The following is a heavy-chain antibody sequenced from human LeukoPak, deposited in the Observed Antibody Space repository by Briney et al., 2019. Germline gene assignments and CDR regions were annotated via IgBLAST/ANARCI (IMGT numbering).Heavy chain of an antibody. CDR3: AHRRDGYNSLDY. Sequence: SGPTLVNPTQTLTLTCTFSGFSLSTTGVAVGWIRQPPGKALEWLALIFWDDDKKYSPSLRGRVTVTKDTSNNQVVLTMTNMDPVDTATYYCAHRRDGYNSLDYWGQGTLVTVSS. V-gene: IGHV2-5*02. CDR1: GFSLSTTGVA. D-gene: IGHD5-24*01. CDR2: IFWDDDK. J-gene: IGHJ4*02.